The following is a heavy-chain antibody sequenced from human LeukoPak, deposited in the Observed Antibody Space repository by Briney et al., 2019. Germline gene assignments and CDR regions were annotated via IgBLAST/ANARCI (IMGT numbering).Heavy chain of an antibody. CDR2: IYYSGST. V-gene: IGHV4-31*11. Sequence: SETLSLTCAVYGGSFSGYYWSWIRQHPGKGLEWIGYIYYSGSTYYNPSLKSRVTISVDTSKNQFSLKLSSVTAADTAVYYCARVTVVTALFDYWGQGTLVTVSS. CDR1: GGSFSGYY. D-gene: IGHD4-23*01. J-gene: IGHJ4*02. CDR3: ARVTVVTALFDY.